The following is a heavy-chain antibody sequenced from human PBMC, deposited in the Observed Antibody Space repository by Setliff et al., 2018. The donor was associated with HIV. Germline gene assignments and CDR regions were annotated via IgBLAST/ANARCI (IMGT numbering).Heavy chain of an antibody. J-gene: IGHJ3*02. V-gene: IGHV1-58*01. Sequence: ASVKVSCKASGFTFTNSAVQWVRQARGQRLEWIGWIVVGSGNTNYAQKFQERVTITRDMSTSRSCMELSGLRTEDTAVYYCAADRQTGTTSYDAFDIWGQGTVVTVSS. CDR1: GFTFTNSA. D-gene: IGHD1-7*01. CDR2: IVVGSGNT. CDR3: AADRQTGTTSYDAFDI.